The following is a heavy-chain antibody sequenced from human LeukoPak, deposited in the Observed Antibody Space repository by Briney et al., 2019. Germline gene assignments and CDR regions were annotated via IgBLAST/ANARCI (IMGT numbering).Heavy chain of an antibody. CDR2: ISGSGGST. CDR1: GFTFSSYA. D-gene: IGHD2-2*02. CDR3: AKDDIVVVPAAIFDYYYMDV. J-gene: IGHJ6*03. Sequence: GGSLRLSCAASGFTFSSYAMSWVRQAPGKGLEWVSAISGSGGSTYYADSVKGRFTISRDNSKNTLYLQMNSLRAEDTAVYDCAKDDIVVVPAAIFDYYYMDVWGKGTTVTVSS. V-gene: IGHV3-23*01.